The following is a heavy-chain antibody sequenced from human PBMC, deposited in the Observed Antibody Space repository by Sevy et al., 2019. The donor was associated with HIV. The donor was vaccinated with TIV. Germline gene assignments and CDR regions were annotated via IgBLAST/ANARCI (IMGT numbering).Heavy chain of an antibody. Sequence: GGSLRLSCAVSGFTFSGYAFHWVRQAPGKGLEWVAAISYHGSNKYYADSVKGRYTVSRDNSRNTLYLQMNSLRGDDTAMYYCARSTRSGFGLGGDYWGQGTLVTVSS. D-gene: IGHD3-10*01. J-gene: IGHJ4*02. CDR2: ISYHGSNK. CDR3: ARSTRSGFGLGGDY. V-gene: IGHV3-30*04. CDR1: GFTFSGYA.